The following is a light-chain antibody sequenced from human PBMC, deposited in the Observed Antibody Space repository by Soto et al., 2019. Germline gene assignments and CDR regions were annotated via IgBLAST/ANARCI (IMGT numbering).Light chain of an antibody. CDR2: DAS. CDR1: QNVRSY. J-gene: IGKJ2*01. CDR3: HHYDSSPPYT. V-gene: IGKV3-11*01. Sequence: EIVLTQSPVTLSLSPGESATLSCRASQNVRSYLAWYQQRPGQAPRLLIYDASTRATGIPARFSGSGSGTDFTLSISSLEPEDSAVYYCHHYDSSPPYTFGQGTKVDIK.